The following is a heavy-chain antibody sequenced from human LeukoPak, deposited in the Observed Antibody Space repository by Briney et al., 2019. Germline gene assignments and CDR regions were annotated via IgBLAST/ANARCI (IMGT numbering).Heavy chain of an antibody. CDR1: GFTFSSYS. V-gene: IGHV3-21*01. CDR3: ANGHRYYSGGSCSQTGAFDI. D-gene: IGHD2-15*01. Sequence: GGSLRLSCAASGFTFSSYSMNWVRQAPGEGLEWVSSISSSSSYIYYADSVKGRFTISRDNAKNSLYLQMNSLRAEDTAVYYCANGHRYYSGGSCSQTGAFDIWGQGTMVTVSS. J-gene: IGHJ3*02. CDR2: ISSSSSYI.